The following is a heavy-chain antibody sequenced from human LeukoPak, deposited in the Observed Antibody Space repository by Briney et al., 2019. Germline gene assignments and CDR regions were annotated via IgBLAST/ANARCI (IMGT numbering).Heavy chain of an antibody. J-gene: IGHJ4*02. CDR2: ISPSGNT. CDR1: GVSFTGSF. D-gene: IGHD4-23*01. CDR3: ATSPGGQIVPFDY. Sequence: SETLSLTCTVSGVSFTGSFWSWVRQPPGRGLEWIGYISPSGNTNYNPSLQSRISISVDTSKNQVSLKLRSVTAADTAMYYCATSPGGQIVPFDYWGQGTLVTASS. V-gene: IGHV4-4*09.